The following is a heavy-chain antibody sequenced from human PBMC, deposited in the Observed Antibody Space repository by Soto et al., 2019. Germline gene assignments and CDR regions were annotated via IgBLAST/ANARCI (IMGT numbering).Heavy chain of an antibody. Sequence: SETLSLTCTVSGDAISSRSYCCCCIRQPPGNGLEWIGSIYYSGSTYYNPSLKSRVTISVDTSKNQFSLKLSSVTAADTAVYYCARHSVITFGENEYWGQGTLVTVSS. CDR1: GDAISSRSYC. D-gene: IGHD3-16*01. CDR3: ARHSVITFGENEY. CDR2: IYYSGST. V-gene: IGHV4-39*01. J-gene: IGHJ4*02.